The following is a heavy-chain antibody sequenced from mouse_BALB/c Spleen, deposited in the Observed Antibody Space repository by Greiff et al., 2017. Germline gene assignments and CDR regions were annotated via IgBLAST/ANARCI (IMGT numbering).Heavy chain of an antibody. CDR1: GFNIKDTY. V-gene: IGHV14-3*02. D-gene: IGHD1-3*01. Sequence: EVQLQQSGAELVKPGASVKLSCTASGFNIKDTYMHWVKQRPEQGLEWIGRIDPANGNTKYDPKFQGKATITADTSSNTAYLQLSSLTSEDTAVYYCARSKLVAYYFDYWGQGTTLTVSS. J-gene: IGHJ2*01. CDR3: ARSKLVAYYFDY. CDR2: IDPANGNT.